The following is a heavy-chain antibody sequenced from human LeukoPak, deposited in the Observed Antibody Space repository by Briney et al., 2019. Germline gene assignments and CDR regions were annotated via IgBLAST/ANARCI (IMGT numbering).Heavy chain of an antibody. CDR2: RQPGNVS. CDR1: GFGVSSNH. D-gene: IGHD3-22*01. Sequence: GGSLRLSCTVSGFGVSSNHVAWVRQAPGKGLEWVSVRQPGNVSYYADSVKGRFATSADSSKNCLYLQMNNLRSEDTALYYCARERDYDTYFDYWGQGTLVIVS. CDR3: ARERDYDTYFDY. J-gene: IGHJ4*02. V-gene: IGHV3-53*01.